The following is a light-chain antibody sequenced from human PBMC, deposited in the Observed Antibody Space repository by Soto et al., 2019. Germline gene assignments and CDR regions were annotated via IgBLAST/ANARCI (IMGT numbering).Light chain of an antibody. CDR1: SSDVGGYNY. CDR2: EVT. Sequence: QSVLTQPPSASGSPGQSVTISCTGTSSDVGGYNYVSWHQQHPGRPPKLMIYEVTKRPLGVPDRFSGSKSGNTASLTVSGLQAEDEADYYCSSYAGSNNYVFGPGTKVTVL. CDR3: SSYAGSNNYV. V-gene: IGLV2-8*01. J-gene: IGLJ1*01.